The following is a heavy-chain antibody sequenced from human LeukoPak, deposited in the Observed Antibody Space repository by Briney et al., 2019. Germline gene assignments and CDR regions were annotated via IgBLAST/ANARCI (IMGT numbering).Heavy chain of an antibody. CDR1: GGSISSYY. J-gene: IGHJ4*02. Sequence: SETLSLTCTVSGGSISSYYCSWIRQPPGKGLEWIGYMYYSGSTNYNPSLKSRVTMSVDTSKNQFSLKLSSVTAADTAVYYCARGPYTSGWFSFDYWGQGTLVTVSS. V-gene: IGHV4-59*12. D-gene: IGHD6-19*01. CDR2: MYYSGST. CDR3: ARGPYTSGWFSFDY.